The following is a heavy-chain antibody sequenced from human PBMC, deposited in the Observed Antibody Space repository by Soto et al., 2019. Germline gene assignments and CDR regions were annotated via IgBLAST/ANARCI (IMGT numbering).Heavy chain of an antibody. J-gene: IGHJ3*01. CDR3: TRSIITTAGTDAFDL. V-gene: IGHV1-46*03. D-gene: IGHD6-13*01. CDR1: GYTFTSYG. Sequence: ASVKVSCKASGYTFTSYGISWVRQAPGQGLEWMGWISPSSGGTDYAQKFQGRVTMTRDTSTSTVYMELSSLRSEDTAVYYCTRSIITTAGTDAFDLWGQGTLVTVSS. CDR2: ISPSSGGT.